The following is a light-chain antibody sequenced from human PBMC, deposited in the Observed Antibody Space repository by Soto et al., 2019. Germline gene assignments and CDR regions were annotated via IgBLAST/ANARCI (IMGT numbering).Light chain of an antibody. J-gene: IGLJ1*01. Sequence: QSALTQPPSASGSPGQSVTISCTGTKNDIGVYDFVSWYQHHPGKAPRLIIYEVVQRPSGVPDRFSGSKSGNTASLTVSGLQAEDEADYFCKSYAGSNPYVFGSGTKVTVL. CDR1: KNDIGVYDF. CDR2: EVV. V-gene: IGLV2-8*01. CDR3: KSYAGSNPYV.